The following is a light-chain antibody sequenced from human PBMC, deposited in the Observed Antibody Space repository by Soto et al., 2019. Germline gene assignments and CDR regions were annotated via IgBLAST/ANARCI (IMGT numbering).Light chain of an antibody. CDR1: QSVTNSY. Sequence: EIVMTQSPVTLSVSPGERATLSCRASQSVTNSYLAWYQQKPGQAPRLLIFGASTRAAGIPARFSGSGSGTDFTLTIISLEPEDFAVYYCQQRATWPWTFGQGTKVDIK. CDR3: QQRATWPWT. J-gene: IGKJ1*01. V-gene: IGKV3D-20*02. CDR2: GAS.